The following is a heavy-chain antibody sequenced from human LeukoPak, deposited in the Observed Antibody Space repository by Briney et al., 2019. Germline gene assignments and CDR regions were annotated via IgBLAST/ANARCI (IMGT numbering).Heavy chain of an antibody. D-gene: IGHD3-22*01. CDR1: GFTFSSYE. Sequence: GGSLRLSCAASGFTFSSYEMNWVRQAPGKGLEWVSYISSSGSTIYYADSVKGRFTISRDNAKNSLYLQMNSLRAEDTAVYYCARDKGTNYYDSSPEGYWGQGTLVTVSS. J-gene: IGHJ4*02. CDR3: ARDKGTNYYDSSPEGY. V-gene: IGHV3-48*03. CDR2: ISSSGSTI.